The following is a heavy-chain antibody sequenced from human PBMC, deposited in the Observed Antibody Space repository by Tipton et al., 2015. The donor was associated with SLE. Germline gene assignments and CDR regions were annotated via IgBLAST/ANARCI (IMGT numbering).Heavy chain of an antibody. D-gene: IGHD2-2*01. CDR1: GGSFSGYY. J-gene: IGHJ4*02. CDR3: ARRLGKDIVVVPAAHFDY. V-gene: IGHV4-34*01. CDR2: INHSGST. Sequence: TLSLTCAVYGGSFSGYYWSWIRQPPGKGLEWIGEINHSGSTNYNPSLKSRVTISVDTSKNQFSLKLSSVTAADTAVYYCARRLGKDIVVVPAAHFDYWGQGTLVTVSS.